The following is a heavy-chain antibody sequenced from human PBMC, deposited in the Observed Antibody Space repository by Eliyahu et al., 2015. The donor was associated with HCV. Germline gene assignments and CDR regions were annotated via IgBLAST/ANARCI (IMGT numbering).Heavy chain of an antibody. CDR3: AKSLRGWSTREAFDI. Sequence: QVQLVESGGGVVQPGRSLRLSCAASGFTFSXYGMHWVRQAPGKGLEWVAVISYDGSNKYYADSVKGRFTISRDNSKNTLYLQMNSLRAEDTAVYYCAKSLRGWSTREAFDIWGQGTMVTVSS. V-gene: IGHV3-30*18. CDR2: ISYDGSNK. D-gene: IGHD6-19*01. CDR1: GFTFSXYG. J-gene: IGHJ3*02.